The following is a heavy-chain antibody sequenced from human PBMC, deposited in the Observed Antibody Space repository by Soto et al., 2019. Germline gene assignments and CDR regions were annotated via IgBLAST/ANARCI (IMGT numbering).Heavy chain of an antibody. J-gene: IGHJ4*02. Sequence: GSSVKVSCKASGGTFSSYAISWVRQAPGQGLEWMGGIIPIFGTANYAQKLQGRVTMTTDTSTSTAYMELRSLRSEDTAVYYCARAYGSGGSGWSYDYWGQGTLVTVSS. V-gene: IGHV1-69*05. CDR2: IIPIFGTA. D-gene: IGHD2-15*01. CDR3: ARAYGSGGSGWSYDY. CDR1: GGTFSSYA.